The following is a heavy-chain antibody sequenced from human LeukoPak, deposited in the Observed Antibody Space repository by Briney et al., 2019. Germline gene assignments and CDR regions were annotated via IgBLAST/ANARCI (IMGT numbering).Heavy chain of an antibody. CDR3: ARAYEYGWFDP. J-gene: IGHJ5*02. D-gene: IGHD4/OR15-4a*01. CDR2: INPKTGDR. CDR1: GYTFTGHY. V-gene: IGHV1-2*02. Sequence: ASVKVSCKASGYTFTGHYLHWVRQAPGQGLEWMRWINPKTGDRTYAQKFQGRVTMTWDTSISTAYMELSSLRSDDTAMYYCARAYEYGWFDPWGQGTQVTVSS.